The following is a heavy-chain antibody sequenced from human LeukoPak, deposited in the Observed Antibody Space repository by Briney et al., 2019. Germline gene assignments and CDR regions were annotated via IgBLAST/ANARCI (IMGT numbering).Heavy chain of an antibody. V-gene: IGHV1-69*13. D-gene: IGHD3-3*01. J-gene: IGHJ6*03. CDR3: ARGSPVGGYYINYYYYYMDV. CDR1: GGTLSSYA. Sequence: SVKVSCKASGGTLSSYAISWVRQAPGQGLEWMGGIIPIFGTANYAQKFQGRVTITADESTSTAYMELSSLRSEDTAVYYCARGSPVGGYYINYYYYYMDVWGKGTTVTVSS. CDR2: IIPIFGTA.